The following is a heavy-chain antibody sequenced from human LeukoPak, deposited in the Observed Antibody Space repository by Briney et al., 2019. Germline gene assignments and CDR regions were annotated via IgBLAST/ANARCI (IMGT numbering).Heavy chain of an antibody. J-gene: IGHJ1*01. CDR3: ARASDISWPFEN. D-gene: IGHD6-13*01. CDR1: GYSFSNYG. CDR2: ISAKNGNT. V-gene: IGHV1-18*01. Sequence: ASVTVSCKTSGYSFSNYGIVWVRQAPGQGLEWMGWISAKNGNTKSSQKVQGRVTMTTDSSTGIAYLDLRSLRTDDTAIYYCARASDISWPFENWGQGTLVTVSS.